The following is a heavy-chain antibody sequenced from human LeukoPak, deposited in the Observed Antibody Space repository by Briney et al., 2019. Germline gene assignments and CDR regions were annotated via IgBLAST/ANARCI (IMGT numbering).Heavy chain of an antibody. Sequence: PSETLSLTCTVSGXSISSGGYYWSWIRQHPGKGLEWIGYIYYSASTYYNPSLKSRVTISVDTSKNQFSLRLRFVTAADTAVYFCARLPVRGVKREVGWFDPWGQGTLVTVSS. CDR3: ARLPVRGVKREVGWFDP. J-gene: IGHJ5*02. CDR1: GXSISSGGYY. CDR2: IYYSAST. D-gene: IGHD3-10*01. V-gene: IGHV4-31*03.